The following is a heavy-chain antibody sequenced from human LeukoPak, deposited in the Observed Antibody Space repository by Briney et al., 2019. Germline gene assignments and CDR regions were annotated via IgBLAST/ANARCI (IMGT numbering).Heavy chain of an antibody. CDR1: GHTFTSYW. CDR3: ARRLEEWELLGWGAFDI. Sequence: GESLKISCQGFGHTFTSYWIGWVRQMPGKGLEWMGIIYPGDSDTRYSPSFQGQVTISADKSISTAYLQWSSLKASDTAMYYCARRLEEWELLGWGAFDIWGQGTMVTVSS. J-gene: IGHJ3*02. D-gene: IGHD1-26*01. V-gene: IGHV5-51*01. CDR2: IYPGDSDT.